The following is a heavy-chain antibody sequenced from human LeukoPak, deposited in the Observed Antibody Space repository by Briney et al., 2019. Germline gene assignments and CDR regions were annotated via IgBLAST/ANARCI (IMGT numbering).Heavy chain of an antibody. CDR2: ISACGGST. CDR3: AKRGVVIRVFLVGFHKEAYYFDS. Sequence: GGPVRLSCSVSGITLGNYVMRWVRQPRGKGLEGVAGISACGGSTNYADPVKARFPISRDTPRNTLYLQMNSLRSEDTAVYFCAKRGVVIRVFLVGFHKEAYYFDSWGQGALVTVSS. CDR1: GITLGNYV. J-gene: IGHJ4*02. D-gene: IGHD3-10*01. V-gene: IGHV3-23*01.